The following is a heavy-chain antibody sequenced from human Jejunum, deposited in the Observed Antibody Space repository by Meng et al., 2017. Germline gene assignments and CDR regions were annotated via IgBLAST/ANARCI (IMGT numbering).Heavy chain of an antibody. J-gene: IGHJ3*02. CDR3: ARGPYYDVLTGYYPGAFDI. Sequence: SETLSLTCTVSGGSISNFYWSWIRQPAGKGLEWIGRVYARGSTTYNPSLKSRVTVSLDTSKNQFSLRLSSMTAADTALYYCARGPYYDVLTGYYPGAFDIWGQGTMVTVSS. CDR2: VYARGST. CDR1: GGSISNFY. D-gene: IGHD3-9*01. V-gene: IGHV4-4*07.